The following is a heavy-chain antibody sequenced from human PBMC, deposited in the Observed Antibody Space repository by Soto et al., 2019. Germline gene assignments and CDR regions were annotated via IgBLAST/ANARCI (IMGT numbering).Heavy chain of an antibody. V-gene: IGHV4-38-2*01. Sequence: SETLSLTCAVSGYSISSGYYWGWIRQPPGKGLEWIGSIYHSGSTYYNPSLKSRVTISVDTSKNQFSLKLSSVTAADTAVYYCARVGDYGDYQFDPWGQGTLVTVSS. J-gene: IGHJ5*02. CDR2: IYHSGST. CDR3: ARVGDYGDYQFDP. CDR1: GYSISSGYY. D-gene: IGHD4-17*01.